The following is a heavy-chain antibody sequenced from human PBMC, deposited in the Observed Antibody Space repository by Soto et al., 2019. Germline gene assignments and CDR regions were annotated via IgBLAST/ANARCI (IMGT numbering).Heavy chain of an antibody. J-gene: IGHJ4*02. Sequence: QITLNESGPTVVSSTEHLTLTCRFSGFSLTTSGVGVGWIRQSPGKAPEWLARIYWDDDKPDSASLKSRLTITKDTSKNQVVLKVSDLDPTDTATYYCAHRVLRTVFGLVTTTAIYFDFWGQGTLVAVSS. CDR3: AHRVLRTVFGLVTTTAIYFDF. CDR2: IYWDDDK. CDR1: GFSLTTSGVG. D-gene: IGHD3-3*01. V-gene: IGHV2-5*02.